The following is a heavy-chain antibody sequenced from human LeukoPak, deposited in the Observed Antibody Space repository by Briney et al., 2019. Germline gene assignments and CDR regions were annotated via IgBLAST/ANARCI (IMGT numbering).Heavy chain of an antibody. J-gene: IGHJ4*02. CDR2: IYPGDSDT. D-gene: IGHD2-21*02. V-gene: IGHV5-51*01. CDR3: TTTLHGDQYPDY. CDR1: GYSFTSYW. Sequence: GESLKISCKGSGYSFTSYWIGWVRQMPGKGLEWMGIIYPGDSDTRYSPSFQGQATISADKSISTAYLQWSGLRASDSATYYCTTTLHGDQYPDYWGRGTLVTVSS.